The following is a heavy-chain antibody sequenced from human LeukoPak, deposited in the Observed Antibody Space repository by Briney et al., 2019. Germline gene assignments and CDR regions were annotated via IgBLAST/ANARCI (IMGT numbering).Heavy chain of an antibody. CDR3: ARGGGWSGSNWFDP. Sequence: GGSLRLSCAASGFTFDAYAMHWVRQAAGKGLEWVSGISWNSGSIGYADSVKGRFTISRDNAKNSLYLQMNSLRAEDMALYYCARGGGWSGSNWFDPWGQGTLVTVSS. V-gene: IGHV3-9*03. D-gene: IGHD3-3*01. J-gene: IGHJ5*02. CDR1: GFTFDAYA. CDR2: ISWNSGSI.